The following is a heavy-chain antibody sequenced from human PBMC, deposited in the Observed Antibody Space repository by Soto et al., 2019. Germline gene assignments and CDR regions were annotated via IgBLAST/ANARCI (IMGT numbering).Heavy chain of an antibody. CDR3: AKRSSSWVFDY. V-gene: IGHV3-23*01. D-gene: IGHD6-13*01. CDR1: GFTFSSYA. J-gene: IGHJ4*02. CDR2: ISGSGDST. Sequence: EVQLLESVGGLVQPGGSLRLSCAASGFTFSSYAMNWVRQAPGKGLEWVSVISGSGDSTYYADSVKGRFTISRDKSKNTLYLQMNSLRAEDTAVYYCAKRSSSWVFDYWGQGTLVTVSS.